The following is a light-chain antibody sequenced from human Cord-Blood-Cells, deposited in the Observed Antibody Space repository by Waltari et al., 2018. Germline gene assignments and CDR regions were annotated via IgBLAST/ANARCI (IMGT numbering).Light chain of an antibody. J-gene: IGLJ3*02. V-gene: IGLV2-14*03. Sequence: QSGLTQPASVSGSPGQSITISCTGTSSDAGGYNYVACYQPHPGKAPKLMIYDVSNRPSGVSNRFSGSKSGNTASLTISGLQAEDEADYYCSSYTSSSTWVFGGGTKLTVL. CDR1: SSDAGGYNY. CDR2: DVS. CDR3: SSYTSSSTWV.